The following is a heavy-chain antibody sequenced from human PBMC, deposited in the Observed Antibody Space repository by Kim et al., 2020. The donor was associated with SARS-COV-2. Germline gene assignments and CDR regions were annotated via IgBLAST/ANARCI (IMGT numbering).Heavy chain of an antibody. J-gene: IGHJ4*02. CDR3: ARDSDFWSGYYGADY. D-gene: IGHD3-3*01. V-gene: IGHV3-53*01. Sequence: DSVKGRFNISRDNSKNTLYLQMNSLRAEDTAVYYCARDSDFWSGYYGADYWGQGTLVTVSS.